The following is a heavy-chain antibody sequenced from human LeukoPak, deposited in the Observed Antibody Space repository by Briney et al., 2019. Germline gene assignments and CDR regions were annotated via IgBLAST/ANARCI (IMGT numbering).Heavy chain of an antibody. CDR1: GFTFTTYA. J-gene: IGHJ4*02. V-gene: IGHV3-23*01. Sequence: PGGSLRLSCAASGFTFTTYALSWVRQAPGKGLEWVSGISGGGSRTYYADSVKGRFTISRDNTKNTLYLQMNSLRGDDTAVYYCARGYSGYATADYWGQGTLVTVSS. CDR3: ARGYSGYATADY. CDR2: ISGGGSRT. D-gene: IGHD5-12*01.